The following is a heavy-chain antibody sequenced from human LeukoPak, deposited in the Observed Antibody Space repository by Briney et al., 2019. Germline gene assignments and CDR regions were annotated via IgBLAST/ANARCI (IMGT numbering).Heavy chain of an antibody. CDR2: IKQDESEK. V-gene: IGHV3-7*04. CDR1: GITFSSYW. J-gene: IGHJ3*02. D-gene: IGHD1-26*01. CDR3: ARALLGATPAGDAFDI. Sequence: GGSLRLSCVTSGITFSSYWMTWVRQAPGKGLEWVANIKQDESEKYYVDSVKGRFTISRDNAKNSLYLQMNSLRDEDTAVYYCARALLGATPAGDAFDIWGQGTMVTVSS.